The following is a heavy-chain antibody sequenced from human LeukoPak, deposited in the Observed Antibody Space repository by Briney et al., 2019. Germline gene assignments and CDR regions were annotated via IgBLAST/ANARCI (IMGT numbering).Heavy chain of an antibody. V-gene: IGHV3-30*02. D-gene: IGHD2-2*01. J-gene: IGHJ4*02. CDR1: GFTFSSYG. Sequence: GGSLRLSCAASGFTFSSYGMHWVRQAPGKGLEWVAFIRYDGSNKYYADSVKGRFTISRDNSKNTLYLQMNSLRAEDTAVYYCAKDGNIVVVPAALFDYWGQGTLVTVSS. CDR2: IRYDGSNK. CDR3: AKDGNIVVVPAALFDY.